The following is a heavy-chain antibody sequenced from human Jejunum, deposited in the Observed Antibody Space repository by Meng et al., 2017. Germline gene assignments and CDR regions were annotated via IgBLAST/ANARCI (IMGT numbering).Heavy chain of an antibody. CDR3: ARSPYSGSAPPFFDY. Sequence: QGPRQRPGPVLVKPSQTLSLTCTVSGDSFNSPNYYWSWIRQPPEKGLEWIGYIYYSGSTYYNPSLKSRVSISGDTSNKQFSLKLTSVTAADTAVYYCARSPYSGSAPPFFDYWGQGSLVTVSS. D-gene: IGHD1-26*01. CDR1: GDSFNSPNYY. J-gene: IGHJ4*02. CDR2: IYYSGST. V-gene: IGHV4-30-4*01.